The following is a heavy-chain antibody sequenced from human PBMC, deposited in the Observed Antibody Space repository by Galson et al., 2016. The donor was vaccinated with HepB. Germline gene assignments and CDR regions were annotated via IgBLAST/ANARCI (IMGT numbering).Heavy chain of an antibody. J-gene: IGHJ4*02. CDR3: AREGRSGSYGDHFDS. D-gene: IGHD3-10*01. CDR1: GYTFNIYG. Sequence: SVKVSCKASGYTFNIYGISWVRQAPGQGLEWMGWISGYNGDTNYAQKFRARVTMTTDTSTSTAYMELRSLRSDDTAVYYCAREGRSGSYGDHFDSWGQGTLVTVSS. CDR2: ISGYNGDT. V-gene: IGHV1-18*01.